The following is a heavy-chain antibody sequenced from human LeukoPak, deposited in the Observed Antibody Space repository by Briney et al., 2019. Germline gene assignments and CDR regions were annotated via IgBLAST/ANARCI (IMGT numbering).Heavy chain of an antibody. D-gene: IGHD3-10*01. V-gene: IGHV4-4*07. Sequence: SETLSLTCTVSGGSISSYYWSWIRQPAGKGLEWIGRIYTSGSTNYNPSLKSRVTMSVDTSKNQFSLKLSSVTAADTAVYYCARNGWFGEFPYYYYYMDVWGKGTTVTISS. CDR1: GGSISSYY. J-gene: IGHJ6*03. CDR3: ARNGWFGEFPYYYYYMDV. CDR2: IYTSGST.